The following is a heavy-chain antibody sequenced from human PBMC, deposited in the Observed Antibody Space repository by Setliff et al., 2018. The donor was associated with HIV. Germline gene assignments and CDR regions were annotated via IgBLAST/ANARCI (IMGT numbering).Heavy chain of an antibody. CDR3: VRTGSSTSWGVYHYYYMDI. J-gene: IGHJ6*03. CDR2: IYYSGTT. Sequence: SETLSLTCTLAGGSISRRNYVWGWIRQSPGKGLEWIGSIYYSGTTYYNPSLKSRVTVSIDTSKNQFSLEMTSMTAADTAVYYCVRTGSSTSWGVYHYYYMDIWCKGTTVTVSS. V-gene: IGHV4-39*01. D-gene: IGHD3-10*01. CDR1: GGSISRRNYV.